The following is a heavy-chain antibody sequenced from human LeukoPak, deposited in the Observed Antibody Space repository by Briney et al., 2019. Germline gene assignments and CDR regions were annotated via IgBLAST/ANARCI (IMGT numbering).Heavy chain of an antibody. Sequence: GGSLRLSCAASGFTFSSYSMNWVRQAPGKGLEWVSSISSSSSSYIYYADSVKGRFTISRDNAKNSLYLQMNSLRAEDTAVYYCARESGYINWFGPWGQGTLVTVSS. CDR1: GFTFSSYS. CDR2: ISSSSSSYI. D-gene: IGHD6-25*01. CDR3: ARESGYINWFGP. J-gene: IGHJ5*02. V-gene: IGHV3-21*01.